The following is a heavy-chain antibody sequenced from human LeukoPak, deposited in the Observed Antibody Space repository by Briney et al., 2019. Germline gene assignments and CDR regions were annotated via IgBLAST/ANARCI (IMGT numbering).Heavy chain of an antibody. CDR3: ARGPPPYDSSGSLD. CDR1: GFHFTTYW. V-gene: IGHV3-7*03. CDR2: IKQDGSDK. D-gene: IGHD3-22*01. J-gene: IGHJ3*01. Sequence: GGSLRLSCAVSGFHFTTYWMTWVRQAPGKGLEWVANIKQDGSDKNYVDSVKGRFTISRDNAKKLLYLQMNSLRAEDTAVYYCARGPPPYDSSGSLDWGQGTMVTVSS.